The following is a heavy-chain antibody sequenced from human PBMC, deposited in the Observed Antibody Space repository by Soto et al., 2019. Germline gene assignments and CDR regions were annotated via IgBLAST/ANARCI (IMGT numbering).Heavy chain of an antibody. D-gene: IGHD2-2*01. J-gene: IGHJ4*02. CDR3: AGLAQYQQFYYFDS. CDR1: GYTFTSYW. CDR2: IFPGDSDT. V-gene: IGHV5-51*01. Sequence: GESLKISCKGSGYTFTSYWIGWVRQIPGKGLEWMGRIFPGDSDTRYSPSFQGQVTLSADKSSSTAFLQWSSLKASDTALYYCAGLAQYQQFYYFDSWGQGTLVTVSS.